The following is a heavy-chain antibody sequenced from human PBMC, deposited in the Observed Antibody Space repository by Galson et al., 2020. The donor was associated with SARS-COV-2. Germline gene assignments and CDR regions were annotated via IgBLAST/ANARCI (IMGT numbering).Heavy chain of an antibody. Sequence: SETLSLTCTVSGGSISSGGYYWSWIRQHPGKGLEWIGYIYYSGSTYYNPSHKSRVTISVDTSKNQFSLKLSSVTAADTAVYYCARAFEAYGVDVWGQGTTVTVSS. V-gene: IGHV4-31*03. CDR3: ARAFEAYGVDV. CDR1: GGSISSGGYY. CDR2: IYYSGST. J-gene: IGHJ6*02.